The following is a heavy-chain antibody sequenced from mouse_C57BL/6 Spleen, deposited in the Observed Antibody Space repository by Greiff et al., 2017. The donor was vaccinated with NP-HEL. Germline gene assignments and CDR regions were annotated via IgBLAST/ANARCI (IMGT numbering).Heavy chain of an antibody. CDR3: ARDATGFRFAY. CDR2: SRNKANDYTT. D-gene: IGHD4-1*01. Sequence: EVKLVESGGGLVQSGRSLRLSCATSGFTFSDFYMEWVRQAPGKGLEWIAASRNKANDYTTEYSASVKGRFIVSRDTSQSILYLQMNALRAEDTAIYYCARDATGFRFAYWGQGTLVTVSA. J-gene: IGHJ3*01. CDR1: GFTFSDFY. V-gene: IGHV7-1*01.